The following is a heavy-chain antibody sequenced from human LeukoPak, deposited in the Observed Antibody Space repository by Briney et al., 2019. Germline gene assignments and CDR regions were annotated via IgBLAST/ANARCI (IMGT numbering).Heavy chain of an antibody. Sequence: PSETLSLTCAVYGGSFSGYYWSWIRQPPGKGLEWIGEINHSGSTNYNPSLKSRVTISVDTSKNQFSLKLSSVTAADTAVYYCARGSSDQYYYDSSGCPYYYYMDVWGKGTTVTVSS. V-gene: IGHV4-34*01. CDR3: ARGSSDQYYYDSSGCPYYYYMDV. CDR1: GGSFSGYY. D-gene: IGHD3-22*01. CDR2: INHSGST. J-gene: IGHJ6*03.